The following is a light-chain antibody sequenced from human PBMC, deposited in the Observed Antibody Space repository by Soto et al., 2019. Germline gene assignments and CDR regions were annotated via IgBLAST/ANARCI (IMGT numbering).Light chain of an antibody. J-gene: IGKJ2*01. Sequence: EIVLTQSPGTLSLSPGERATLSCRGGQSVSSSYLAWYQQKPGQAPRLLIYGASSRATGIPDRFSGSGSGTDFTLTISRLEPEAFAVYYCQQYGSSPSTFGQGTKLEIK. CDR1: QSVSSSY. V-gene: IGKV3-20*01. CDR3: QQYGSSPST. CDR2: GAS.